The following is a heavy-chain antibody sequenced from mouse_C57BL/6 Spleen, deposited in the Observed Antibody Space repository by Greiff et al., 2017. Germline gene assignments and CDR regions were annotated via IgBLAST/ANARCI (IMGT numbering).Heavy chain of an antibody. CDR1: GYTFTSYG. V-gene: IGHV1-81*01. J-gene: IGHJ2*01. Sequence: VKLQQSGAELARPGASVKLSCKASGYTFTSYGISWVKQRTGQGLEWIGEIYPRSGNTYYNEKFKGKATLTADKSSSTAYMELRSLTSEDSAVYFCARSGYGSSPFDYWGQGTTLTVSS. D-gene: IGHD1-1*01. CDR3: ARSGYGSSPFDY. CDR2: IYPRSGNT.